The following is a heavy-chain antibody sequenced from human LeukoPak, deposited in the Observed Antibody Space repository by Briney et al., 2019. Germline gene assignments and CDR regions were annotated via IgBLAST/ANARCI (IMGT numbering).Heavy chain of an antibody. CDR1: GGSIRSYY. J-gene: IGHJ5*02. V-gene: IGHV4-4*09. Sequence: SETLSLTCTVSGGSIRSYYWSWIRQPPRQGLEWIGHIDIRRTTDYNPSLKIRVTISIDTSKNQFSLKLSSVTAADTAVYYCARLENVDWFDPWGQGTLVIVSS. CDR2: IDIRRTT. D-gene: IGHD1-1*01. CDR3: ARLENVDWFDP.